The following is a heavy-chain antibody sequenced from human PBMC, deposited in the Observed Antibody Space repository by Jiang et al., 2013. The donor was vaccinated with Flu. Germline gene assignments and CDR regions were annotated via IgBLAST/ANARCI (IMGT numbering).Heavy chain of an antibody. Sequence: PGLVKPSETLSLTCTVSGGSISSYYWSWIRRPPGKGLEWIGYIYYSGSTNYNPSLKSRVTISVDTSKNQFSLKLSSVTAADTAVYYCARHIVGATYYGMDVWGQGTTVTVSS. V-gene: IGHV4-59*08. D-gene: IGHD1-26*01. CDR2: IYYSGST. CDR1: GGSISSYY. CDR3: ARHIVGATYYGMDV. J-gene: IGHJ6*02.